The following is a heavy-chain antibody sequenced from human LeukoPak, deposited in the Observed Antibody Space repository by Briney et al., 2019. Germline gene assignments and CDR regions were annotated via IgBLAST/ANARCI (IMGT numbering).Heavy chain of an antibody. CDR2: ISGSGGST. V-gene: IGHV3-23*01. J-gene: IGHJ6*03. D-gene: IGHD1-1*01. CDR1: GFTFSSYA. Sequence: GGSLRLSCAASGFTFSSYAMNWVRQAPGKGLEWVSGISGSGGSTYYADSVKGRFTISRDNSKNTLYLQMNSLRAEDTAVYYCAKGMGTYNYYMDVWGKGTTVTVSS. CDR3: AKGMGTYNYYMDV.